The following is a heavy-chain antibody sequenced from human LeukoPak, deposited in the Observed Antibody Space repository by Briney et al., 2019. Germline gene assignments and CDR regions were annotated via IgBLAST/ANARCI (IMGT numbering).Heavy chain of an antibody. CDR3: ASYDYGDFLSY. CDR2: INHSGST. J-gene: IGHJ4*02. Sequence: SETLSLTCAVYGGSFSGYYWSWIRQPPGKGLEWIGEINHSGSTKYNPSLKSRVTISVDTSKHQFSLKLSSVTAADTAVYYCASYDYGDFLSYWGQGTLVTVSS. V-gene: IGHV4-34*01. CDR1: GGSFSGYY. D-gene: IGHD4-17*01.